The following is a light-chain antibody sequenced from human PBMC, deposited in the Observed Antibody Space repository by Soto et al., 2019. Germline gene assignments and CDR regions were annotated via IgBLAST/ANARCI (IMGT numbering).Light chain of an antibody. Sequence: SVLTQPPPVSAAPGQKGTISCSGSSSKFGNNYVSWYQQLPGTAPKLLIYDNNKRPSGIPDRFSGSKSGTSATLGITGLQTGDEADYYCGTWDSSLSATYVFGTGTKVTVL. J-gene: IGLJ1*01. CDR3: GTWDSSLSATYV. V-gene: IGLV1-51*01. CDR2: DNN. CDR1: SSKFGNNY.